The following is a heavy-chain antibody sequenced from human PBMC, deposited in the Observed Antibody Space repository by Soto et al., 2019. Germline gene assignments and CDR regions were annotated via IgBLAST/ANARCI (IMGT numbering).Heavy chain of an antibody. V-gene: IGHV3-23*01. J-gene: IGHJ4*02. D-gene: IGHD3-3*01. Sequence: GGSLRLSCAASGFTFRSYAMSWVRQAPCKGLEWVSAISGSGGSTYYADSVKGRFTISRDNSKNTLYLQMNSLRAEDTAVYYCAKGRSITIFGVVIGVSDYWGQGTLVTVSS. CDR1: GFTFRSYA. CDR3: AKGRSITIFGVVIGVSDY. CDR2: ISGSGGST.